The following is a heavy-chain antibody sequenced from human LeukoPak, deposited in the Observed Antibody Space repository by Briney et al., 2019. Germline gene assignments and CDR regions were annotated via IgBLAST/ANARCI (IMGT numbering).Heavy chain of an antibody. Sequence: SETLSLTCTVSGVSVSNGYYYWSWIRQPPGKGLEWIGYIFHSGSINNNPSLKSRVTISVDTSKNQFSLKLSSVTAADTAVYYCARANSGYDVEFDYWGQGTLVTVSS. J-gene: IGHJ4*02. CDR1: GVSVSNGYYY. V-gene: IGHV4-61*01. D-gene: IGHD5-12*01. CDR2: IFHSGSI. CDR3: ARANSGYDVEFDY.